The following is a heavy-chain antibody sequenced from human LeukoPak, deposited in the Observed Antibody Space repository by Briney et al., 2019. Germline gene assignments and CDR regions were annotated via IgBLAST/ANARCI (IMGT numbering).Heavy chain of an antibody. Sequence: GGSLRLSCAASGFTFSSYGMHWVRQAPGKGLEWVAVISYDGSNKYYADSVKGRFTISRDNSKNTLYLQMNSLRAEDTAVYYCAKDRRPSAWGSGYYYYGMDVWGQGTTVTVSS. CDR2: ISYDGSNK. J-gene: IGHJ6*02. D-gene: IGHD3-16*01. CDR1: GFTFSSYG. V-gene: IGHV3-30*18. CDR3: AKDRRPSAWGSGYYYYGMDV.